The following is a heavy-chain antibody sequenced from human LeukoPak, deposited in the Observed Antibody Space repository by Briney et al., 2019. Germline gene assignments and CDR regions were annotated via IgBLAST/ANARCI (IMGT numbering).Heavy chain of an antibody. V-gene: IGHV1-46*01. D-gene: IGHD3-10*01. CDR1: GYTFTSYY. Sequence: GASVKVSCKASGYTFTSYYMHWVRQAPGQGLEWMGIINPSGGNTNYAQKFQERVTITRDMSTSTVYMEVSSLRSEDTAVYYCAAGYYYSSGSSYMDVWGKGTTVTISS. CDR2: INPSGGNT. J-gene: IGHJ6*03. CDR3: AAGYYYSSGSSYMDV.